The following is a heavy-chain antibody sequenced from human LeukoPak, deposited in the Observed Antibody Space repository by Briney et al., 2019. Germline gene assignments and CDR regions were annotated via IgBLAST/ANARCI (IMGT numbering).Heavy chain of an antibody. D-gene: IGHD5-18*01. CDR3: ARGGSYRYGSSDY. V-gene: IGHV5-51*01. Sequence: GESLKISCKGSGYSFTSYWIAWVRQMPGKGLEWMGIIYPGDSDTRYSPSFQGQVTMSVDESITTAYLQWSSLRASDSAIYYCARGGSYRYGSSDYWGQGTLVTVSS. J-gene: IGHJ4*02. CDR1: GYSFTSYW. CDR2: IYPGDSDT.